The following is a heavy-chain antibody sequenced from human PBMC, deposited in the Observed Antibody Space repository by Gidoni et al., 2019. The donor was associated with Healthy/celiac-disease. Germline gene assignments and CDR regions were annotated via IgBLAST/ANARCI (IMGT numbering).Heavy chain of an antibody. V-gene: IGHV4-34*01. Sequence: QVQLQQWGAGLLKPSETLSLTCAVYGGSFSGYYWSWIRQPPGKGLEWIGEINHSGSTNYNPSLKSRVTISVDTPKNQFSLKLSSVTAADTAVYYCARVGGSYSWYDYWGQGTLVTVSS. CDR3: ARVGGSYSWYDY. J-gene: IGHJ4*02. CDR1: GGSFSGYY. D-gene: IGHD1-26*01. CDR2: INHSGST.